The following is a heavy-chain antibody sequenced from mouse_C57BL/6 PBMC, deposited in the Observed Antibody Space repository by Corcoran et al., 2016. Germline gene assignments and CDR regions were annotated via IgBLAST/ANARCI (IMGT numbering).Heavy chain of an antibody. J-gene: IGHJ2*01. CDR2: INPNNGGT. CDR1: GYTFTNYY. CDR3: ARSRSNYVIDY. D-gene: IGHD2-5*01. V-gene: IGHV1-26*01. Sequence: EVQLQQSGPELVKPRASVKISCKASGYTFTNYYMNWVKQSNGKSLEWIGDINPNNGGTSYNQKFKGKATLTVDKSSSTAYMELRSLTAEDSAVYYCARSRSNYVIDYWGQGTTLTVSS.